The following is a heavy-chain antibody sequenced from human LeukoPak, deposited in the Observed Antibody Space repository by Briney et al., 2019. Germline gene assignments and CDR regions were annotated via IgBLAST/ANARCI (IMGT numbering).Heavy chain of an antibody. CDR3: ARHEDYDDAFDI. CDR1: GYSISSGYY. D-gene: IGHD4-17*01. CDR2: IYHSGST. Sequence: SETLSLTXAVSGYSISSGYYWGWIRHPPGKGLEWIGSIYHSGSTYYNPSLKSRVTISVDTSKNQFSLKLSSVTAADTAVYYCARHEDYDDAFDIWGQGTMVTVSS. V-gene: IGHV4-38-2*01. J-gene: IGHJ3*02.